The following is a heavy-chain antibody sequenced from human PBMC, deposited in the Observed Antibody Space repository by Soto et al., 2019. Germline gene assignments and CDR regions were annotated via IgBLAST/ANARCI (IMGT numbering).Heavy chain of an antibody. D-gene: IGHD3-16*01. CDR3: ARAEYYDSYLDS. J-gene: IGHJ4*02. CDR2: IYYRGST. Sequence: TLSLTCTVSVGSMNSGDYYWTWIRQLPGKGLEWIGCIYYRGSTYYKSSLKSRLTIAVDTSKNQFSLRLSSVTAADTAIYYCARAEYYDSYLDSWGRGTLVTVSS. CDR1: VGSMNSGDYY. V-gene: IGHV4-31*03.